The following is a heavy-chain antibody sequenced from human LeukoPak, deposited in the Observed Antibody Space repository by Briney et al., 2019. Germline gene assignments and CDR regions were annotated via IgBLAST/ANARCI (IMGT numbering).Heavy chain of an antibody. V-gene: IGHV4-61*08. CDR3: ATRKLGNDY. J-gene: IGHJ4*02. CDR1: GGSISSGGYS. D-gene: IGHD7-27*01. Sequence: SETLSLTCAVSGGSISSGGYSWSWIRQPPGKGLEWIGYIYYTETSYNPSLKSRVTISADTSKNQFSLKLYSVTAADTAVYYCATRKLGNDYWGQGTLVTVSS. CDR2: IYYTET.